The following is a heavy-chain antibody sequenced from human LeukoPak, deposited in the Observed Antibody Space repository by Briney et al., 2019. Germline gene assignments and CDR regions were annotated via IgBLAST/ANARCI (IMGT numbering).Heavy chain of an antibody. Sequence: SGTLSLTCAVSGGSISSSNWWSWVRQPPGKGLEWIGEIYHSGSTTYNPSLKSRVTISVDTSKNQFSLKLSSVTAADTAVYYCARDPGGSGLFDYWGQGTLVTVSS. D-gene: IGHD3-10*01. CDR1: GGSISSSNW. CDR3: ARDPGGSGLFDY. J-gene: IGHJ4*02. V-gene: IGHV4-4*02. CDR2: IYHSGST.